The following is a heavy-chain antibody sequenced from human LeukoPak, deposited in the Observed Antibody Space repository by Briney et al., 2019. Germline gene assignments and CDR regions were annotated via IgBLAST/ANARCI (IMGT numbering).Heavy chain of an antibody. Sequence: PGGSLSLPCAASGFSFSRYWMHWVRHSPGKGLVWVSRINEDGSTTTYADSVKGRFTISRDNAKNTLHLQMNSLRAEDTAVYYCARGVPPCFDPWGQGTLVTVSS. CDR3: ARGVPPCFDP. D-gene: IGHD3-10*01. CDR1: GFSFSRYW. CDR2: INEDGSTT. J-gene: IGHJ5*02. V-gene: IGHV3-74*03.